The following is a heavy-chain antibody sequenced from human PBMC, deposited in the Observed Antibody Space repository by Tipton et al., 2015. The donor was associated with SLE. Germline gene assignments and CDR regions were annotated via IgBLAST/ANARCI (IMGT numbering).Heavy chain of an antibody. CDR3: AKGRFRGFPDAFDI. D-gene: IGHD3-10*01. CDR1: GGSITNGDYY. CDR2: IYTSGST. V-gene: IGHV4-61*09. Sequence: TLSLTCTVSGGSITNGDYYWHWIRQPAGKGLEWIGYIYTSGSTNYNPSLKSRVTISVDTSKNQFSLKLSSVTAADTAVYYCAKGRFRGFPDAFDIWGQGTMATVSS. J-gene: IGHJ3*02.